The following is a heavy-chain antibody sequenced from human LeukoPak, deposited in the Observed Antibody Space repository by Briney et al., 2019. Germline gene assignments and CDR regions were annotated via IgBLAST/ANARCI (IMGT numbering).Heavy chain of an antibody. Sequence: GGSLRLSCAASGFTANNNHMSWVRQAPGKSLQWVSLIYSGGSAYYEDSVKGRFTISRDSSKNMVFLQMNSLRAEDTAVYYCASSGAYSDFDFWGQGTLVTVSS. CDR3: ASSGAYSDFDF. CDR1: GFTANNNH. CDR2: IYSGGSA. D-gene: IGHD3-22*01. J-gene: IGHJ4*02. V-gene: IGHV3-53*01.